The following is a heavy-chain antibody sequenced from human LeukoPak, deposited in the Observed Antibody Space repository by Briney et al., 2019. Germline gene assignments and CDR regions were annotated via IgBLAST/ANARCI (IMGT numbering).Heavy chain of an antibody. V-gene: IGHV3-33*08. CDR1: GFTFSSYA. CDR3: ARAPPYTYYYDSSGIDY. Sequence: GGSLRLSCAASGFTFSSYAMHWVRQAPGKGLEWVAVIWYDGSNKYYADSVKGRFTISRDNSKNTLYLQMNSLRAEDTAVYYCARAPPYTYYYDSSGIDYWGQGTLVTVSS. D-gene: IGHD3-22*01. J-gene: IGHJ4*02. CDR2: IWYDGSNK.